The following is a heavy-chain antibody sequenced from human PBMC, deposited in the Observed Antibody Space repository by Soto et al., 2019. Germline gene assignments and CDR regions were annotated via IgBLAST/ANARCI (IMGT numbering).Heavy chain of an antibody. Sequence: SETLSLTCTVSGGSISSSSYYWGWIRQPPGKGLEWIGSIYYSGSTYYNPSLKSRVTISVDTSKNQFSLKLSSVTAADTAVYYCARFETNPGKYYDFWSGHFMPGRLTLFYGMDVWGQGTTVTVSS. J-gene: IGHJ6*02. CDR1: GGSISSSSYY. D-gene: IGHD3-3*01. CDR3: ARFETNPGKYYDFWSGHFMPGRLTLFYGMDV. CDR2: IYYSGST. V-gene: IGHV4-39*01.